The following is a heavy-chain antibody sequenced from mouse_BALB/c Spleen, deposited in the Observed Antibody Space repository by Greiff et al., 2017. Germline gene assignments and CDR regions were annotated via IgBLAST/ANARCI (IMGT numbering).Heavy chain of an antibody. CDR1: GFTFSSFG. J-gene: IGHJ2*01. CDR2: ISSGSSTI. CDR3: ARGGWEGYFDY. Sequence: EVKLVESGGGLVQPGGSRKLSCAASGFTFSSFGMHWVRQAPEKGLEWVAYISSGSSTIYYADTVKGRFTISRDNPKNTLFLQMTSLRSEDTAMYYCARGGWEGYFDYWGQGTTLTVSS. D-gene: IGHD2-3*01. V-gene: IGHV5-17*02.